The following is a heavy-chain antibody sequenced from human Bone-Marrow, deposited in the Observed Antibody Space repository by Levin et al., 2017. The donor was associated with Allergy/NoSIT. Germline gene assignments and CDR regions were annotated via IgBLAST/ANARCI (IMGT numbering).Heavy chain of an antibody. V-gene: IGHV3-53*01. CDR3: ATSPGVAV. CDR2: IYSGGTT. J-gene: IGHJ4*02. D-gene: IGHD6-19*01. CDR1: GFTVYNNY. Sequence: GGSLRLSCAASGFTVYNNYMIWVRQAPGKGLEWVSLIYSGGTTHYADSVKGRFTISRDNSENTLYLQMNSLRAEDTAVYYCATSPGVAVWGQGTPVTVSS.